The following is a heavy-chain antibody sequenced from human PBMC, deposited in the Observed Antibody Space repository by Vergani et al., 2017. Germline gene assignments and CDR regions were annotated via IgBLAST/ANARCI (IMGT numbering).Heavy chain of an antibody. D-gene: IGHD2-15*01. Sequence: EVQLVESGGGLVQPGGSLRLSCAASGFTFSSYWMSWVRQAPGKGLEWVSYISSSGSTIYYADAVKGRFTISRDNAKNSLYLQMNSLRAEDTAVYYCARFEVRDYSYYYYYMDVWGKGTTVTGSS. CDR2: ISSSGSTI. CDR3: ARFEVRDYSYYYYYMDV. J-gene: IGHJ6*03. V-gene: IGHV3-48*04. CDR1: GFTFSSYW.